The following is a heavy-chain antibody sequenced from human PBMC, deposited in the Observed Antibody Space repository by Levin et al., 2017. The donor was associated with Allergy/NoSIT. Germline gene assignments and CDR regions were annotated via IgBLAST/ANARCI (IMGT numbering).Heavy chain of an antibody. Sequence: GGSLRLSCAASGFSVSSNYMSWVRQAPVKGLEWVSVIYSGGDTSYAVSVKGRFTISRDISKNTLYLQMNSLRAEDTAVYYCAREASRGYSGYDYSYFDLWGQGTLVTVSS. CDR1: GFSVSSNY. J-gene: IGHJ4*02. D-gene: IGHD5-12*01. CDR2: IYSGGDT. CDR3: AREASRGYSGYDYSYFDL. V-gene: IGHV3-53*01.